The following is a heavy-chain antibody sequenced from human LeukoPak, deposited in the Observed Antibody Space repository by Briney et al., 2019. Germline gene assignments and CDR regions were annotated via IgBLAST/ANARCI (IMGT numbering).Heavy chain of an antibody. V-gene: IGHV4-39*07. Sequence: PSETLSLTCTVSGGSISSSSYYWGWIRQPPGKGLEWIGEINHSGSTNYNPSLKSRVTISVDTSKNQFSLKVSSVTAADTAVYYCARGRGYSYGHIDYWGQGTLVTVSS. CDR3: ARGRGYSYGHIDY. CDR1: GGSISSSSYY. CDR2: INHSGST. J-gene: IGHJ4*02. D-gene: IGHD5-18*01.